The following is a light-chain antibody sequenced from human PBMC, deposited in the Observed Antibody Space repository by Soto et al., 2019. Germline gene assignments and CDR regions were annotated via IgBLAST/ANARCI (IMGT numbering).Light chain of an antibody. V-gene: IGLV2-11*01. CDR1: SSDVGGYNF. Sequence: QSALTQPRSVSGSPGQSVTISCTGTSSDVGGYNFVSWYQHHPGKAPKLMIYNVIQRPSGVPDRFSASKSGNTASPTISGLQAEDEADYYCCSYAGSYTYVFGTGTKLTVL. J-gene: IGLJ1*01. CDR3: CSYAGSYTYV. CDR2: NVI.